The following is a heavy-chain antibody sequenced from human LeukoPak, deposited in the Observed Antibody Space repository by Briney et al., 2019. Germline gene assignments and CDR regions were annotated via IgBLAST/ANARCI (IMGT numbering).Heavy chain of an antibody. J-gene: IGHJ5*02. Sequence: GRSLRLSCAASGFTFSSYAMHWVRQAPAKGLEWVAVISYDGSNKYYADSVKGRFTISRDNSKNTLYLQMNSLRAEDTAVYYCAGGYSGYGFDPWGQGTLVTVSS. D-gene: IGHD5-12*01. CDR3: AGGYSGYGFDP. CDR2: ISYDGSNK. V-gene: IGHV3-30*04. CDR1: GFTFSSYA.